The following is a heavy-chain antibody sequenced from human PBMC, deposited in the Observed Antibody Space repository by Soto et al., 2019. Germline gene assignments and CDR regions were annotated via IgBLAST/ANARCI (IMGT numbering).Heavy chain of an antibody. J-gene: IGHJ4*02. D-gene: IGHD3-9*01. CDR1: GFTVSTNY. Sequence: HPGGSLRLSCAASGFTVSTNYMSWVRQAPGKGLEWVSVIYSGGSTYYADSVKGRFTISRDNSKNTLYLQMNSLRAEDTAVYYCARELNYDILTGPAVEGYWGQGSLVTVSS. CDR3: ARELNYDILTGPAVEGY. V-gene: IGHV3-66*01. CDR2: IYSGGST.